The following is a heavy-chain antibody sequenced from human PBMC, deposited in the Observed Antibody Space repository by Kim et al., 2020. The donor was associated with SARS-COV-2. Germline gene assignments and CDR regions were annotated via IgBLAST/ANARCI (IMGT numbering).Heavy chain of an antibody. CDR2: TRNKANSYTT. CDR3: ARVLIGYSSGWYGGYSYGIDV. CDR1: GFTFSDHY. D-gene: IGHD6-19*01. V-gene: IGHV3-72*01. J-gene: IGHJ6*02. Sequence: GGSLRLSCAASGFTFSDHYMDWVRQAPGKGLEWVGRTRNKANSYTTEYAASVKGRFTISRDDSKNSLYLQMNSLKTEDTAVYYCARVLIGYSSGWYGGYSYGIDVWGQGTTVTVSS.